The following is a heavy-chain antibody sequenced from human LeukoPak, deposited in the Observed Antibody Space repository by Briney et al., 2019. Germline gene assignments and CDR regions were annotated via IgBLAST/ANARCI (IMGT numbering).Heavy chain of an antibody. CDR1: GFTFSSYA. Sequence: GGSLRLSCAASGFTFSSYAMSWVRQAPGKGLEWVSAISGSGGSTYYADSVKGRFTISRDNSKNTLYLQMNSLRAEDTAVYYCVKTYYDILTGYYRKFDYWGQGTLVTVSS. D-gene: IGHD3-9*01. J-gene: IGHJ4*02. CDR3: VKTYYDILTGYYRKFDY. V-gene: IGHV3-23*01. CDR2: ISGSGGST.